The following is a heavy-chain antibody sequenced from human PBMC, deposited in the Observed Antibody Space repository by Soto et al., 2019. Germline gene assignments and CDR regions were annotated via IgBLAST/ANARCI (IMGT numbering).Heavy chain of an antibody. CDR1: GSTFSSYA. J-gene: IGHJ5*02. Sequence: PGGSLRLSCAASGSTFSSYAMSWVRQAPGKGLEWVSAISGSGGSTYYADSVKGRFTISRDNSKNTLYLQMNSLRAGDTAVYYCAKGSETYYYDSSGYLNWFDPWGQGTLVTVSS. D-gene: IGHD3-22*01. V-gene: IGHV3-23*01. CDR3: AKGSETYYYDSSGYLNWFDP. CDR2: ISGSGGST.